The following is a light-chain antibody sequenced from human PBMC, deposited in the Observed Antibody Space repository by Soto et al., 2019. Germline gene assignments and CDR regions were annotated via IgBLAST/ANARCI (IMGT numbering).Light chain of an antibody. CDR1: SSNIGADYD. Sequence: QSVLTQPPSVSGAPGQRVTISCTGSSSNIGADYDVNWYQQFPGTAPKLLIYSNNQRPSGVPDRFSGSKSGTSASLAISGLQSEDEADYYCAAWDDSLNGHVVFGGGTKLTVL. J-gene: IGLJ2*01. CDR3: AAWDDSLNGHVV. CDR2: SNN. V-gene: IGLV1-44*01.